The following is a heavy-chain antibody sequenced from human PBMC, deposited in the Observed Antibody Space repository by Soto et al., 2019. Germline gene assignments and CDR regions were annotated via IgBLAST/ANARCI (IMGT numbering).Heavy chain of an antibody. CDR3: ARDQLSVTTGSLDYYYMDV. J-gene: IGHJ6*03. CDR2: IYYSGST. Sequence: LRLSCAASGFTFSSYAMSWIRQHPGKGLEWIGYIYYSGSTYYNPSLKSRVTITVDTSKTQFSLKLSSVTAADTAVYYCARDQLSVTTGSLDYYYMDVWGKGTTVTVSS. V-gene: IGHV4-31*02. CDR1: GFTFSSYA. D-gene: IGHD4-17*01.